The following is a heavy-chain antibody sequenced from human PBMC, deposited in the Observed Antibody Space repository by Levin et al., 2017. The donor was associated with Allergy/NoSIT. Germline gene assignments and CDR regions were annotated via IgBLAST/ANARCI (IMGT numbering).Heavy chain of an antibody. CDR2: ISGGDATT. Sequence: PGGSLRLSCAASGFVFRIYAMNWVRQAPGKGLEWVSGISGGDATTYYADSVKGRFTISRDNSNDTLFLQVNSLRAEDTAVYYCARSLPLHCSGGHCRHSFYYGMDVWGQGTTVTVSS. J-gene: IGHJ6*02. D-gene: IGHD2-15*01. V-gene: IGHV3-23*01. CDR1: GFVFRIYA. CDR3: ARSLPLHCSGGHCRHSFYYGMDV.